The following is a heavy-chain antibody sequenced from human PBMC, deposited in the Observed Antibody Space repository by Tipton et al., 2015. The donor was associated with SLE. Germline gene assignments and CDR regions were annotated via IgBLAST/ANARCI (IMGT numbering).Heavy chain of an antibody. CDR1: GGSFSGYY. D-gene: IGHD3-16*01. CDR2: INHSGST. V-gene: IGHV4-34*01. CDR3: ARGRMGANPDAFDI. J-gene: IGHJ3*02. Sequence: TLSLTCAVYGGSFSGYYWSWIRQPPGKGLEWIGEINHSGSTNYNPSLKSRVTISVDTSKNQFSLKLSSVTAADTAVYYCARGRMGANPDAFDIWGQGTMVTVSS.